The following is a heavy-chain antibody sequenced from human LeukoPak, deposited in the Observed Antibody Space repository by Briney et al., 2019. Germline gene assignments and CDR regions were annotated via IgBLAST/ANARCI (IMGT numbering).Heavy chain of an antibody. J-gene: IGHJ4*02. V-gene: IGHV1-18*01. Sequence: ASVKVSCKTSGYSFTSFGISWVRQATGQGPEWRGWISAYNGKSNYLQKFQGRVTMTTDTSTSTAYMELRSLTSDDTAVYYCTRDLGSYDSWTGYSIFFDYWGQGTLVTVSS. CDR3: TRDLGSYDSWTGYSIFFDY. CDR2: ISAYNGKS. D-gene: IGHD3-3*01. CDR1: GYSFTSFG.